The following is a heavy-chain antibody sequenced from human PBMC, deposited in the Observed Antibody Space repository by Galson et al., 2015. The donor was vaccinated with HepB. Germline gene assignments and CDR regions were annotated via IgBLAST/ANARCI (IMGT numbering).Heavy chain of an antibody. V-gene: IGHV1-2*06. D-gene: IGHD3-16*01. Sequence: SVKVSCKASGYTFSGYHIHWVRQAPGQGLEWMGRINPNSGATNYAQKFQGRVTMTRDTSISTAYMELSSLRSDDTAVCYCARGGSYWYFDLWGRGTLVTVSS. CDR2: INPNSGAT. CDR1: GYTFSGYH. CDR3: ARGGSYWYFDL. J-gene: IGHJ2*01.